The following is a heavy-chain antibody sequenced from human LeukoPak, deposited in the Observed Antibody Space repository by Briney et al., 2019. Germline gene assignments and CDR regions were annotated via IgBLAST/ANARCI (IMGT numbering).Heavy chain of an antibody. CDR1: GYSITSGYY. CDR2: IYHTGNT. CDR3: ARYCSSTTSYTRGGDY. J-gene: IGHJ4*02. D-gene: IGHD2-2*02. V-gene: IGHV4-38-2*02. Sequence: SETLSLTCSVSGYSITSGYYWGWIRQPPGKGLEWIGSIYHTGNTFYDPSFNSRVTILVDTSKNQFSLSLSSVTAADTAVYYCARYCSSTTSYTRGGDYWGQGTLVTVSS.